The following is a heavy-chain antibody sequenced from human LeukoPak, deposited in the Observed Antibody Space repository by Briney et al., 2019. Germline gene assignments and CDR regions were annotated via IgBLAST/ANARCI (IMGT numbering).Heavy chain of an antibody. CDR2: IYYSGST. D-gene: IGHD6-13*01. CDR1: GGSISSGGYY. Sequence: PSETLSLTCTVSGGSISSGGYYWSWIRQHPGKGLEWIGYIYYSGSTYYNPSLKSRVTISVDTSKSQFSLKLSSVTAADTAVYYCARGGSSWYINWGQGTLVTVSS. J-gene: IGHJ4*02. CDR3: ARGGSSWYIN. V-gene: IGHV4-31*03.